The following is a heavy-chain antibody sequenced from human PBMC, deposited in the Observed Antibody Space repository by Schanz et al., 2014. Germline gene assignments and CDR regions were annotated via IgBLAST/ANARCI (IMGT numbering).Heavy chain of an antibody. CDR2: IYYNGTNK. CDR3: AKELNRRGGQTNFYYYSGMDV. J-gene: IGHJ6*02. Sequence: VQLVESGGGVVQPGRSLRLSCAASGFNFSNYDIHWVRQAPGKGLEWVALIYYNGTNKYYADSVKGRFTISRDNSQNTLYLQMNTLRTEDTAVYHCAKELNRRGGQTNFYYYSGMDVWGQGTTVTVSS. D-gene: IGHD5-12*01. CDR1: GFNFSNYD. V-gene: IGHV3-30*18.